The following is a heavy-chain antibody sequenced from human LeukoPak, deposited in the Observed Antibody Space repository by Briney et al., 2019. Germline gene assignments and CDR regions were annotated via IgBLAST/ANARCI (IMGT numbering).Heavy chain of an antibody. J-gene: IGHJ4*02. CDR2: IRSKAFGGTP. CDR3: TRNTVTVHFDY. CDR1: GFTFDDYA. V-gene: IGHV3-49*03. D-gene: IGHD4-17*01. Sequence: HSGGSLRLSCSASGFTFDDYAVSWFRQAPGKGLEWVGFIRSKAFGGTPVYAVSVRGRFTISRDDSKSIAYLQMNSLKTEDTAVYYCTRNTVTVHFDYCSQGTLVTVSS.